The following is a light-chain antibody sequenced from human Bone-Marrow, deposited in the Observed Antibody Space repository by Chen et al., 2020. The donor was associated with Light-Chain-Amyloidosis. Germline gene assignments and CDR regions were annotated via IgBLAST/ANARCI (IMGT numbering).Light chain of an antibody. J-gene: IGLJ2*01. CDR2: RDT. CDR1: DLPTKY. V-gene: IGLV3-25*03. CDR3: QSADSSGTYEVI. Sequence: SYALTHPPSVSVSPGQTARITCSGEDLPTKYAYWYQQKPGQAPVLVIHRDTERPSGISERFSGSSSGTTATLTISGVQAEDEADYHCQSADSSGTYEVIFGGGTKLTVL.